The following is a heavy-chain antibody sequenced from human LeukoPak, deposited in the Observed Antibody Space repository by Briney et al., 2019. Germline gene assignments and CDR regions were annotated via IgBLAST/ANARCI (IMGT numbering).Heavy chain of an antibody. D-gene: IGHD6-13*01. CDR1: GGTFSNYA. CDR2: INPDSGGT. Sequence: GASVKVSCKASGGTFSNYAISWVRQAPGQGLEWMGWINPDSGGTNYAQKFQGRVTMTRDTSISTTYMELSRLTSDDTAVYYCAIAAAGISIDHWGQGTLVTASS. CDR3: AIAAAGISIDH. J-gene: IGHJ4*02. V-gene: IGHV1-2*02.